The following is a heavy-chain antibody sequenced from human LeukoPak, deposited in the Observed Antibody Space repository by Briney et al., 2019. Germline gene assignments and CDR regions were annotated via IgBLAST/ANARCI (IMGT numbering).Heavy chain of an antibody. D-gene: IGHD3-3*01. CDR1: GGTFSSYA. J-gene: IGHJ3*02. CDR2: IIPIFGTA. CDR3: AGSFGVVTNDAFDI. V-gene: IGHV1-69*05. Sequence: SVKVSCKASGGTFSSYAISWVRQAPGRGLEWMGGIIPIFGTANYAQKFQGRVTITTDESTSTAYMELSSLRSEDTAVYYCAGSFGVVTNDAFDIWGQGTMVTVSS.